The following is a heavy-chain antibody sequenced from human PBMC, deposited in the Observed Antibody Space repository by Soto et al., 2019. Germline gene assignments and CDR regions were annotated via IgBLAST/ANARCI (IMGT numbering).Heavy chain of an antibody. V-gene: IGHV3-11*04. J-gene: IGHJ6*02. D-gene: IGHD3-22*01. CDR3: ARDFGYDDV. CDR2: IGGARSTAI. CDR1: GFIFSNYY. Sequence: GGSLRLSCTASGFIFSNYYMSWIRQAPGKGLEWVSSIGGARSTAIYYADSVKGRFTISRDNAENSLFLQMNSLRDEDTAVYYCARDFGYDDVWGQGTTVTVSS.